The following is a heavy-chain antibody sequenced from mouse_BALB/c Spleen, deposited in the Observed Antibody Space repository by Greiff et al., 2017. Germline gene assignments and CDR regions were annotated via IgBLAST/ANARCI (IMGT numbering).Heavy chain of an antibody. D-gene: IGHD2-4*01. CDR3: AKYDYDRGYAMDY. CDR1: GFSLTGYG. V-gene: IGHV2-6-7*01. J-gene: IGHJ4*01. CDR2: IWGDGST. Sequence: QVQLQQSGPGLVAPSQSLSITCTVSGFSLTGYGVNWVRQPPGKGLEWLGMIWGDGSTDYNSALKSRLSISKDNSKSQVFLKMNSLQTDDTARYYCAKYDYDRGYAMDYWGQGTSVTVSS.